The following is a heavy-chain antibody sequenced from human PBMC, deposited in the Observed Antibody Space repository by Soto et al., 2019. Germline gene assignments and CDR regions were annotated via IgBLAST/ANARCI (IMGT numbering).Heavy chain of an antibody. CDR3: ARDIAVAGHGLDY. D-gene: IGHD6-19*01. Sequence: QVQLVESGGGVVQPGRSLRLSCAASGFTFSSYAMHWVRQAPGKGLEWVAVISYDGSNKYYADSVKGRFTISRDNSKHTLYLQMNSLRAEDTAVYYCARDIAVAGHGLDYWGQGTLVTVSS. V-gene: IGHV3-30-3*01. J-gene: IGHJ4*02. CDR2: ISYDGSNK. CDR1: GFTFSSYA.